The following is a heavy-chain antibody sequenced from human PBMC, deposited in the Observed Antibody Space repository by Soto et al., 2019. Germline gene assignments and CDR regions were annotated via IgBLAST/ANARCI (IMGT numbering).Heavy chain of an antibody. CDR2: IKSKTDVGTT. Sequence: WGPLRLSCAASGFTFSNAWMSWVRQAPGKGLEWVGRIKSKTDVGTTDYAAPVKGRFTISRDDSKNTLYLQMNSLKTEDTAVYYCTTDHLSEFEDYYGMEVWGNGNTVT. V-gene: IGHV3-15*01. CDR1: GFTFSNAW. D-gene: IGHD3-9*01. J-gene: IGHJ6*04. CDR3: TTDHLSEFEDYYGMEV.